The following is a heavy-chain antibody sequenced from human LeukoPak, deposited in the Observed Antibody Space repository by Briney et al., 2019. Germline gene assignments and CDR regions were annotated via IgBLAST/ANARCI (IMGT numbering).Heavy chain of an antibody. CDR3: AKDRGAYYYADYAFDI. CDR1: GFTFSSYW. V-gene: IGHV3-21*04. CDR2: ISSSSSYI. Sequence: GGSLRLSCAASGFTFSSYWMSWVRQAPGKGLEWVSSISSSSSYIYYADSVKGRFTISRDNSKNTLYLQMNSLRAEDTAVYYCAKDRGAYYYADYAFDIWGQGTMVTVSS. J-gene: IGHJ3*02. D-gene: IGHD3-10*01.